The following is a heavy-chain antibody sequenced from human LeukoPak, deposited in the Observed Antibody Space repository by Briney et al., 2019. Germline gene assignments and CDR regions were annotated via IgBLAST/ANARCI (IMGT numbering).Heavy chain of an antibody. D-gene: IGHD6-13*01. Sequence: SETLSLTCTVSGGSISSYYWSWIRQPPGKGLEWIGYIYYSGSTNYNPSLKSRVTISVDTSKNQFSLKLSPVTAADTAVYYCARHAKIGIAAAGTKNWFDPWGQGTLVTVSS. CDR3: ARHAKIGIAAAGTKNWFDP. J-gene: IGHJ5*02. CDR2: IYYSGST. V-gene: IGHV4-59*08. CDR1: GGSISSYY.